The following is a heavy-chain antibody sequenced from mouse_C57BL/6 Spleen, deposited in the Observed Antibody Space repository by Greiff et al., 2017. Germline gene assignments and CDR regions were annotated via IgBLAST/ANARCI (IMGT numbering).Heavy chain of an antibody. CDR2: ISYDGSN. V-gene: IGHV3-6*01. J-gene: IGHJ3*01. CDR3: ARGTEPGFAY. D-gene: IGHD5-1*01. Sequence: EVQLQESGPGLVKPSQSLSLTCSVTGYSITSGYYWNWIRQFPGNKLEWMGYISYDGSNNYNPSLKNRISITRDTSKNQFFLKLNSVTTEDTATYYCARGTEPGFAYWGQGTLVTVSA. CDR1: GYSITSGYY.